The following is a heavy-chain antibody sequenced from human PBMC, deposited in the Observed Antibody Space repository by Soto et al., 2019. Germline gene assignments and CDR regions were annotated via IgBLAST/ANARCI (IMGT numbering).Heavy chain of an antibody. J-gene: IGHJ1*01. CDR3: AREGPPIRAHNPPEYFQH. V-gene: IGHV4-39*02. CDR2: IYYTGGT. Sequence: SETLSLTCTVSGDSISNISNYWAWIRQPPGKGLEWIGSIYYTGGTYYNPSLKSRVTLFLDTSKNQFSLNPNSVTAADTAVYYCAREGPPIRAHNPPEYFQHWGQGTPVTVSS. CDR1: GDSISNISNY.